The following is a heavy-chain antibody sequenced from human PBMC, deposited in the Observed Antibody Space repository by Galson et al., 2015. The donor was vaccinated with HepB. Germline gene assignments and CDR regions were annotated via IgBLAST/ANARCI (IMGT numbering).Heavy chain of an antibody. CDR2: INRGGSYI. J-gene: IGHJ4*02. D-gene: IGHD5-24*01. V-gene: IGHV3-21*01. CDR3: ARDRSVEMATAPIDY. Sequence: SLRLSCAASGFTFSSYSMNWVRQAPGKGLDWVSSINRGGSYIYYADSVKGRFTISRDNAKNSLYLQMNSLRAEDTAVYYCARDRSVEMATAPIDYVGPRTLGTASS. CDR1: GFTFSSYS.